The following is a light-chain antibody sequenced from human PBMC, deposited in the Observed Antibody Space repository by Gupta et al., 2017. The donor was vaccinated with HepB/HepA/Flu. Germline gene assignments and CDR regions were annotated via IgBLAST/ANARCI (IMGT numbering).Light chain of an antibody. CDR1: QSVSN. V-gene: IGKV3-15*01. CDR2: GAS. CDR3: HQYENWPSWT. Sequence: EIVMTQSPATLSVSPGERATLFCRASQSVSNLAWYQQEPGQAPRLLIYGASTRDTGIQARFSGRGSGKELTLTISSRQYEDFAGYYCHQYENWPSWTFGQGTKVEIK. J-gene: IGKJ1*01.